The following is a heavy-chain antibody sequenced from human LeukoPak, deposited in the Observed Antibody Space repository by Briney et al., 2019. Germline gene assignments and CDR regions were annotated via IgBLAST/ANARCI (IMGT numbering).Heavy chain of an antibody. D-gene: IGHD6-19*01. Sequence: SETLSLTCTVSGGSISSYYWSWIRQPPGKGLEWIGYIYYSGSTNYNPSLKSRVTISVDTSKNQFSLKLSSVTAADTAVYYCARDNLAGYSSSWGQGTLVTVSS. J-gene: IGHJ5*02. CDR2: IYYSGST. CDR1: GGSISSYY. CDR3: ARDNLAGYSSS. V-gene: IGHV4-59*12.